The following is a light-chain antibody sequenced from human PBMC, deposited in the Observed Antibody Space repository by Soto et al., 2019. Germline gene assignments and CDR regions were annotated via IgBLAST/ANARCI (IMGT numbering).Light chain of an antibody. V-gene: IGKV1-27*01. CDR3: QKYNIAPWT. CDR1: QGISNY. J-gene: IGKJ1*01. CDR2: GAS. Sequence: DIQMTQSPSSLSASVGDRVTTTCRASQGISNYLAWYQQKPGKVPRLLIFGASTLQSGVTSRFSGSGSGTDFTLTISSLQHEDVATYYCQKYNIAPWTFGQGTKVDIK.